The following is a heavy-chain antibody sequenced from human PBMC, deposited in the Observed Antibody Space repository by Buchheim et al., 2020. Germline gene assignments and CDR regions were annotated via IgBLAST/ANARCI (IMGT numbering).Heavy chain of an antibody. CDR1: GFTVSMSS. CDR3: AKVPTGSIRHVVVD. V-gene: IGHV3-23*01. CDR2: ILGSGGST. D-gene: IGHD3-10*01. J-gene: IGHJ4*02. Sequence: EVQLLESGRVLVQPGGSLRLACAASGFTVSMSSMLFVRKAPGTELECVSAILGSGGSTYYADSVKGRFTISRDKSKHTLYLQMNSLRAEDTAVYYCAKVPTGSIRHVVVDWGQGTL.